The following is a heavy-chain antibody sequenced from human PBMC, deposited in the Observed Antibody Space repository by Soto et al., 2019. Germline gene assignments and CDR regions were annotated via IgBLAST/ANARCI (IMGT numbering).Heavy chain of an antibody. CDR3: VRDGTKNLRDWFDT. J-gene: IGHJ5*02. V-gene: IGHV4-4*07. CDR2: IYATGTT. Sequence: SETLSLTCTVSGASISGFYWSWIRKSAGKGLEWIGRIYATGTTDYNPSLMSRVMMSVDTSKKQFSLKLRSVTAADTAVYYCVRDGTKNLRDWFDTWGQGISATVSS. CDR1: GASISGFY. D-gene: IGHD1-1*01.